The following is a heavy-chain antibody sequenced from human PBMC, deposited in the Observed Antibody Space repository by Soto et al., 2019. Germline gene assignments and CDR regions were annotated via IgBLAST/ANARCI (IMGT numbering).Heavy chain of an antibody. CDR1: GYTFTSND. J-gene: IGHJ6*03. Sequence: QVQLVQSGAEVKKPGASVKVSCKASGYTFTSNDINWVRQATGQGLEWMGWMNPNSGNTGYAQKFQGRVTMTRNTAISTAYMDMSSMRSEDTAVYYCAGGQMYMDVWGQGTTVTVAS. CDR3: AGGQMYMDV. V-gene: IGHV1-8*01. CDR2: MNPNSGNT.